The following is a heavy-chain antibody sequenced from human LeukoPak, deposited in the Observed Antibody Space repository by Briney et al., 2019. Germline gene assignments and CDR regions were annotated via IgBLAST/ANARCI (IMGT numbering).Heavy chain of an antibody. Sequence: PSETLSLTCTVSGGSISSSSYYWGWIRQPPGKGLEWIGSIYYSGSTYYSPSLKSRVTISVDTSKNQFSLKLSSVTAADTAVYYCARHYYDSSGYLDAFDIWGQGTMVTVSS. CDR3: ARHYYDSSGYLDAFDI. J-gene: IGHJ3*02. CDR1: GGSISSSSYY. D-gene: IGHD3-22*01. CDR2: IYYSGST. V-gene: IGHV4-39*01.